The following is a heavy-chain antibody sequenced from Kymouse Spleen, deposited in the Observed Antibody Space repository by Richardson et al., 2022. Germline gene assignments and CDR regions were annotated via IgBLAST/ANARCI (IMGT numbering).Heavy chain of an antibody. J-gene: IGHJ4*02. CDR3: ARGGIAARPLFDY. D-gene: IGHD6-6*01. Sequence: QVQLQQWGAGLLKPSETLSLTCAVYGGSFSGYYWSWIRQPPGKGLEWIGEINHSGSTNYNPSLKSRVTISVDTSKNQFSLKLSSVTAADTAVYYCARGGIAARPLFDYWGQGTLVTVSS. CDR2: INHSGST. CDR1: GGSFSGYY. V-gene: IGHV4-34*01.